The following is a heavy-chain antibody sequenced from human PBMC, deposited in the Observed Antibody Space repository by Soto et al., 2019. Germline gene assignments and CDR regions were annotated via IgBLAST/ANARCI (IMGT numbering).Heavy chain of an antibody. D-gene: IGHD3-22*01. CDR3: ARGLYYYDSSGSLGDAFDI. Sequence: ASVKVSCKASGYTFTSYYMHWVRQAPGQGLEWMGIINPSGGSTSYAQKFQGRVTMTRDTSTSTVYMELSSLRSEDTAVYYCARGLYYYDSSGSLGDAFDIRGQGTMVTVSS. CDR1: GYTFTSYY. J-gene: IGHJ3*02. V-gene: IGHV1-46*01. CDR2: INPSGGST.